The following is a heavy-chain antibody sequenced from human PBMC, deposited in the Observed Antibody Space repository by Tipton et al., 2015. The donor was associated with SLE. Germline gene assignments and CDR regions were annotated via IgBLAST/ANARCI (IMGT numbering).Heavy chain of an antibody. CDR1: GFTFDDYA. V-gene: IGHV3-9*01. J-gene: IGHJ6*03. D-gene: IGHD3-3*01. Sequence: SLRLSCAASGFTFDDYAMHWVRQAPGKGLEWVSGISWNSGNIDYADSVKGRFTISRDNAKNSLYLQMNSLRVEDTALYYCARGTIFGVVVVDHYYMDVWGKGTTVTVS. CDR2: ISWNSGNI. CDR3: ARGTIFGVVVVDHYYMDV.